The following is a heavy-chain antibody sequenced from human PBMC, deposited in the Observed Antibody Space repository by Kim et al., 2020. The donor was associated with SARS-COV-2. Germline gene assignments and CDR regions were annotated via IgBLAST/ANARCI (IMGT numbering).Heavy chain of an antibody. Sequence: GGSLRLSCAASGFTFSNYWMHWVRQAPGKGLVWVSRICSDGSCTVYADPVKGRFTISRDNVKNMLYLQMNDLRAEDTALYYCTRGVAISGGGSDHWGQGT. CDR2: ICSDGSCT. V-gene: IGHV3-74*01. D-gene: IGHD1-26*01. J-gene: IGHJ5*02. CDR1: GFTFSNYW. CDR3: TRGVAISGGGSDH.